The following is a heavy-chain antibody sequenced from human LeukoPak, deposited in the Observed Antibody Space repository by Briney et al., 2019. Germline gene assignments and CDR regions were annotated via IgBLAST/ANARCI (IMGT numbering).Heavy chain of an antibody. J-gene: IGHJ5*02. CDR3: ARSTTVSNWFDP. Sequence: PSQTLSLTCAVSGGSISSGGYSWSWIRQPPGKGLEWIGYIYHSGSTYYNPSLKSQVTISVDRSKNQFSLKLSSVTAADTAVYYCARSTTVSNWFDPWGQGTLVTVSS. V-gene: IGHV4-30-2*01. CDR2: IYHSGST. D-gene: IGHD4-17*01. CDR1: GGSISSGGYS.